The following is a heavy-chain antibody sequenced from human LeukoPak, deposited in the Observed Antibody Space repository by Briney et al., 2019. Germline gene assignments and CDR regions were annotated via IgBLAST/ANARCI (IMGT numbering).Heavy chain of an antibody. V-gene: IGHV3-23*01. CDR3: AKDIEMATRFDY. Sequence: PGGSLRVSCAASGFTFSSYAMSWVRQAPGKGLEWVSAISGSGGSTYYADSVKGRFTISRDNSKNTLYLEMNSLRAEDTAVYYCAKDIEMATRFDYWGQGTLVTVSS. J-gene: IGHJ4*02. CDR1: GFTFSSYA. D-gene: IGHD5-24*01. CDR2: ISGSGGST.